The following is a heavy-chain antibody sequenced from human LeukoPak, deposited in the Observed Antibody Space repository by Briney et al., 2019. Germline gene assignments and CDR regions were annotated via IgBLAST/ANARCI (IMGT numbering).Heavy chain of an antibody. J-gene: IGHJ3*02. CDR3: ARVGSTDSPHAFGI. D-gene: IGHD2-21*02. Sequence: QPGGSLRVSCAASGFTFSSYWMDCVRQAPGKGLVWVSGINSDGRMTRYAESVKGRFTISRDNAKNTLYLQMNSLRAEDTSVYYCARVGSTDSPHAFGIWGQGTMVTVSS. V-gene: IGHV3-74*01. CDR2: INSDGRMT. CDR1: GFTFSSYW.